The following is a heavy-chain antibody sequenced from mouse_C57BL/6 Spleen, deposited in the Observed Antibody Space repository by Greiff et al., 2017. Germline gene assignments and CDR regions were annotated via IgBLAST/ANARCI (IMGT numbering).Heavy chain of an antibody. CDR2: IFPGSGGT. CDR1: GYTFTGYY. D-gene: IGHD1-1*01. Sequence: QVQLQQSGPELVKPGASVKISCKASGYTFTGYYINWVKQRPGQGLEWIGWIFPGSGGTYYNEKFKGKATLPVDKSSSTAYMLLSSLSSEDSAVXFCARYNYGNKLWYFEVWGTGTTVTVSS. J-gene: IGHJ1*03. CDR3: ARYNYGNKLWYFEV. V-gene: IGHV1-75*01.